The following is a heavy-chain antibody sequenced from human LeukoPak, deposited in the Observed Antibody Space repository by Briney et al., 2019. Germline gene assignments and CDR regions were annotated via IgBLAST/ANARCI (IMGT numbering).Heavy chain of an antibody. J-gene: IGHJ4*02. Sequence: SETLSLTCTVSGGSISCSSYYWGWIRQLPGKGLEWIGGIYYSGSTYYNPSLKSRVTISVDTSKNQFSLKLSSVTAADTAVYYCARGSSSGWPGNFDYWGQGTLVTVSS. V-gene: IGHV4-39*07. D-gene: IGHD6-19*01. CDR1: GGSISCSSYY. CDR3: ARGSSSGWPGNFDY. CDR2: IYYSGST.